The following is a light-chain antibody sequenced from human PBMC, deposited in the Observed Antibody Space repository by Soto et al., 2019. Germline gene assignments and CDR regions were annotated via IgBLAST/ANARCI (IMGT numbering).Light chain of an antibody. Sequence: QSVLTQPRSVSGSPGQSVTISCTGTSSDVGGYNYVSWYQHDPGKAPKLMIYDVSQRPSGVPDRFSGSKSGNTASLTISGLQAEDETDYYCCSYAGSYTWVFGGGTKLTVL. CDR3: CSYAGSYTWV. CDR1: SSDVGGYNY. CDR2: DVS. J-gene: IGLJ2*01. V-gene: IGLV2-11*01.